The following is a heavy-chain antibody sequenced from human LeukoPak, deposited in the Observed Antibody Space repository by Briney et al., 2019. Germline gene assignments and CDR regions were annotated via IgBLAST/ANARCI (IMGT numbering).Heavy chain of an antibody. CDR2: ISGSGGST. CDR1: GFTFSSYG. D-gene: IGHD3-16*02. J-gene: IGHJ4*02. V-gene: IGHV3-23*01. CDR3: AKEGAYYDYVWGSYRYGFYFDY. Sequence: GGSLRLSCAASGFTFSSYGMSWVRQAPGKGLEWVSAISGSGGSTYYADSVKGRFTISRDNSKNTLYLQINSLRAEDTAVYHCAKEGAYYDYVWGSYRYGFYFDYWGQGTLVTVSS.